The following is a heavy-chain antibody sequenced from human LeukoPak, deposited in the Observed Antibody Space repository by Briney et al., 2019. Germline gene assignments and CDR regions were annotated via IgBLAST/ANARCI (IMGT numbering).Heavy chain of an antibody. D-gene: IGHD6-13*01. V-gene: IGHV1-69*02. CDR3: ARGIRGVAAGTGYYYYMDV. CDR1: GGTFSSYT. CDR2: IIPFLGIA. Sequence: SVKVSCKASGGTFSSYTISWVRQAPGQGLEWMGRIIPFLGIANYAQKFHGRVTITADKSTSTAYMELSSLRSEDTAVYYCARGIRGVAAGTGYYYYMDVWGKGTTVTVSS. J-gene: IGHJ6*03.